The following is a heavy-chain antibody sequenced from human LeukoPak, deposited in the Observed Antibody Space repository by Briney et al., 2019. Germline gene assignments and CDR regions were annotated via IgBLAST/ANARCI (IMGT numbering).Heavy chain of an antibody. CDR2: VYYNGDT. J-gene: IGHJ4*02. V-gene: IGHV4-30-4*08. Sequence: MTSETLSLTCTVSGGSISRSGYYWTWFRQPPGKGLEWIGYVYYNGDTYYNPSLNSRLTISLDTPRNQFSLKLSSVTAADTAVYYCTGASNNHYFDYWGQGTLVTVSS. D-gene: IGHD1/OR15-1a*01. CDR1: GGSISRSGYY. CDR3: TGASNNHYFDY.